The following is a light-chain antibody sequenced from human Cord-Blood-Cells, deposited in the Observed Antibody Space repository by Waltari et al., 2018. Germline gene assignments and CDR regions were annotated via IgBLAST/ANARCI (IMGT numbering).Light chain of an antibody. CDR2: DVS. J-gene: IGLJ1*01. CDR1: SSDVGGYHS. V-gene: IGLV2-14*01. Sequence: QSALTQPASVSGSPGQSITISCTGTSSDVGGYHSVSWYQQHPGKAPKLMIYDVSKRPSGVSNRFSGSKSGNTASLTISGLQAEDEADYYCSSYTSSSTYVFGTGTKVTVL. CDR3: SSYTSSSTYV.